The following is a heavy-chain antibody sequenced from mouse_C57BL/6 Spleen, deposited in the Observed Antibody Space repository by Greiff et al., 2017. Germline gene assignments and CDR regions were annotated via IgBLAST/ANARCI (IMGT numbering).Heavy chain of an antibody. D-gene: IGHD1-1*01. CDR3: YGTTVVGAMDY. CDR2: IYPGDGDT. V-gene: IGHV1-82*01. CDR1: GYAFSSSW. J-gene: IGHJ2*01. Sequence: QVQLQQSGPELVKPGASVKISCKASGYAFSSSWMNWVKQRPGTGLEWIGRIYPGDGDTNYNGKFKGKATLTADKSSSTAYMQLCSLTSEDSAVYFYYGTTVVGAMDYWGQGTTLTVSS.